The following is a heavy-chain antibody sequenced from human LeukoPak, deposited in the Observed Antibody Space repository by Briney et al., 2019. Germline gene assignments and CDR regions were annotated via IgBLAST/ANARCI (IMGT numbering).Heavy chain of an antibody. CDR2: ISSSSSYI. CDR1: GFTFSSYS. J-gene: IGHJ5*02. Sequence: GGTLRLSCAASGFTFSSYSMNWVRQAPGKGLEWVSSISSSSSYIYYADSVKGRFTISRDNAKNSLYLQMNSLRAEDTAVYYCARSHYDFWSGYSAGFDPWGQGTLVTVPS. D-gene: IGHD3-3*01. V-gene: IGHV3-21*01. CDR3: ARSHYDFWSGYSAGFDP.